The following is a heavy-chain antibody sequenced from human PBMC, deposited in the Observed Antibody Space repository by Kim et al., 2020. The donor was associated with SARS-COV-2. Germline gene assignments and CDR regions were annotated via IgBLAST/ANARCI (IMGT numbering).Heavy chain of an antibody. CDR3: ARRLTYYYDSSGYGPFDY. Sequence: SETLSLTCTVSGGSISSSSYYWGWIRQPPGKGLEWIGSIYYSGSTYYNPSLKSRVTISVDTSKNQFSLKLSSVTAADTAVYYCARRLTYYYDSSGYGPFDYWGQGTLVTVS. CDR1: GGSISSSSYY. V-gene: IGHV4-39*01. CDR2: IYYSGST. J-gene: IGHJ4*02. D-gene: IGHD3-22*01.